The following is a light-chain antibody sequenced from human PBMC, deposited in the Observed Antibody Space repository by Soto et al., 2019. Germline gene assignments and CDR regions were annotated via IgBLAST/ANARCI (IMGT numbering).Light chain of an antibody. CDR2: KAS. CDR3: QQYDYLPYT. Sequence: DIQMTQSPSTLSGSVGDRVTITCRASQTISSWLAWYQQKPGKAPKLLIYKASTLKSGVPSRFSGSGSGTEFTLTISSLQPDDFATYYCQQYDYLPYTFGQGTKLEIK. CDR1: QTISSW. J-gene: IGKJ2*01. V-gene: IGKV1-5*03.